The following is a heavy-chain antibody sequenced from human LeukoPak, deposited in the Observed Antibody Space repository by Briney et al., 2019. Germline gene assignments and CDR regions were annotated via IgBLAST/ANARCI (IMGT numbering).Heavy chain of an antibody. J-gene: IGHJ6*02. CDR1: GFTFGSYW. CDR2: INSDGSST. CDR3: ARGGRGYYGSGSYYRYYYYYYGMDV. D-gene: IGHD3-10*01. V-gene: IGHV3-74*01. Sequence: GGSLRPSCAASGFTFGSYWMHWVRQAPGKGLVWVSRINSDGSSTSYADSVKGRFTISRDNAKNTLYLQMNSLRAEDTAVYYCARGGRGYYGSGSYYRYYYYYYGMDVWGQGTTVTVSS.